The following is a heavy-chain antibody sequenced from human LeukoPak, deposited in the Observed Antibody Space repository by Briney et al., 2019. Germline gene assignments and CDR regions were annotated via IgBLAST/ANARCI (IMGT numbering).Heavy chain of an antibody. J-gene: IGHJ6*03. CDR1: GGSISSYY. V-gene: IGHV4-59*01. CDR3: ARGRVSSSTWSSTYYYYFYMDV. CDR2: VDHTGST. Sequence: SETLSLTCAVSGGSISSYYWSWIRQPPGKGLEWIGYVDHTGSTNFNPSLNGRVSISRDTTKNLFSLRLRSVTAADTAVYFCARGRVSSSTWSSTYYYYFYMDVWGKGTTVTVSS. D-gene: IGHD2-15*01.